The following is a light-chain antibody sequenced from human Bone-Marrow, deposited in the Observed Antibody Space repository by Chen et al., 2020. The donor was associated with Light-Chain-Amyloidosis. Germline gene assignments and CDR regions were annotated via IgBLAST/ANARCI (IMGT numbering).Light chain of an antibody. CDR2: AAA. J-gene: IGKJ2*01. CDR3: QQCYSTPYT. V-gene: IGKV1-39*01. CDR1: QSISSY. Sequence: DIQMTQSPSSLSASVGDRVTITCRASQSISSYLNWYQQKPGKAPKRLIYAAASLQSGVPSRFSGSGSGTDFTLTISSLQPEDFSTYYCQQCYSTPYTFGQGTKLEIK.